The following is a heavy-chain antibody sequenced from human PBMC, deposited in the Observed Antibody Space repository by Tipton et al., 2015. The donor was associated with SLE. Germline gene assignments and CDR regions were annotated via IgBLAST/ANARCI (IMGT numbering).Heavy chain of an antibody. CDR3: ARQSIAARPFDY. Sequence: LRLSCTVSGGSISSYYWSWIRQPAGKGLEWIGRIYYSGSTNYNPSLKSRVTISVDTSKNQFSLKLSSVTAADTAVYYCARQSIAARPFDYWGQGTLVTVSS. D-gene: IGHD6-6*01. CDR2: IYYSGST. CDR1: GGSISSYY. J-gene: IGHJ4*02. V-gene: IGHV4-59*08.